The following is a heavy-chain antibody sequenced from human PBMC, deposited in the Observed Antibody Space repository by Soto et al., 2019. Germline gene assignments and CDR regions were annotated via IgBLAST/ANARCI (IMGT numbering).Heavy chain of an antibody. V-gene: IGHV4-39*07. J-gene: IGHJ5*02. CDR2: IFYSGST. CDR3: ARLEDSSGFPNWFDP. D-gene: IGHD3-22*01. CDR1: GGSITSSGYY. Sequence: SETLSLTCSVSGGSITSSGYYWGWIRQPPGKGLEWIGSIFYSGSTYYNPSLKSRVTISVDTSKIQFSLKLSSVTAADSAMYYCARLEDSSGFPNWFDPWGQGTPVTVSS.